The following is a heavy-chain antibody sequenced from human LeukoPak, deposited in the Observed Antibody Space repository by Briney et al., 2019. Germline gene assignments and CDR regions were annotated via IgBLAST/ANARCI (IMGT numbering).Heavy chain of an antibody. J-gene: IGHJ4*02. Sequence: EASVKVSCKASGYTFTGYYMHWVRQAPGQGLEWMGWINPNSGGTNYAQKFQGRVTMTRDMSISTAYMELSRLRSDDTAVYYCARDLGYYDSSGLDYWGQGTLVTVSS. V-gene: IGHV1-2*02. D-gene: IGHD3-22*01. CDR3: ARDLGYYDSSGLDY. CDR2: INPNSGGT. CDR1: GYTFTGYY.